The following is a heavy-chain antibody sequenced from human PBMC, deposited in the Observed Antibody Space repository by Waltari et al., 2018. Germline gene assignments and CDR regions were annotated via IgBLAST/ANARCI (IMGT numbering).Heavy chain of an antibody. D-gene: IGHD2-15*01. Sequence: QVQLQESGPGLVKPSETLSLTCTVSGYSISSGYYWGWIRPPPGKGLEWIGSIYHSGSTYYNPSLKSRVTIYVDTSKNQFSLKLSSVTAADTAVYYCAREDIVVVVAATSFDYWGQGTLVTVSS. CDR3: AREDIVVVVAATSFDY. CDR2: IYHSGST. J-gene: IGHJ4*02. V-gene: IGHV4-38-2*02. CDR1: GYSISSGYY.